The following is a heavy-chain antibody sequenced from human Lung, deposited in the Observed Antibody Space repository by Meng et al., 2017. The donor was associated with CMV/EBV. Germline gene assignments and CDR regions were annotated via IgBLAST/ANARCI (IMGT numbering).Heavy chain of an antibody. CDR3: VKGGGEKVTFDAMDV. CDR1: GFTFDDFA. D-gene: IGHD2-21*02. CDR2: ISGNSGFI. J-gene: IGHJ6*02. Sequence: GGSLRLSCAASGFTFDDFAMHWVRQSPGEGLEWVSGISGNSGFIGYADSVKGRFTISRDNARKSLSLEINTLRVEDTALYYCVKGGGEKVTFDAMDVWGQGTXVTVSS. V-gene: IGHV3-9*01.